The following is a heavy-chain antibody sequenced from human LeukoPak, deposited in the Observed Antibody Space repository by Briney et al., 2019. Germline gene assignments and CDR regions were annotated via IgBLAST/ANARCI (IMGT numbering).Heavy chain of an antibody. D-gene: IGHD3-10*01. CDR3: ASQYYYGSGSYLIDY. CDR2: IWYDGSNK. V-gene: IGHV3-33*01. Sequence: GRSLRLSCAASGFTFSSYGMHWVRQAPGKGLEWVAVIWYDGSNKYYADSVKGRFTISRDNSKNTLYLQMNSLRAEDTAVYYCASQYYYGSGSYLIDYWGQGTLVTVSS. J-gene: IGHJ4*02. CDR1: GFTFSSYG.